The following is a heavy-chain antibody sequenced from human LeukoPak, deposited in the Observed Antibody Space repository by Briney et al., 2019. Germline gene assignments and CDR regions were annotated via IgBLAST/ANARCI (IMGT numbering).Heavy chain of an antibody. CDR1: GFIFKNFG. D-gene: IGHD3-3*01. J-gene: IGHJ4*02. CDR3: ASSPLIYDFWSGYLYYFDY. Sequence: GGSLRLSCAASGFIFKNFGMHWLRQAPGKGPEWVAVIWYDGSNKYYADSVKGRFTISRDNAKNSLYLQMNSLRAEDTAVYYCASSPLIYDFWSGYLYYFDYWGQGTLVTVSS. V-gene: IGHV3-33*03. CDR2: IWYDGSNK.